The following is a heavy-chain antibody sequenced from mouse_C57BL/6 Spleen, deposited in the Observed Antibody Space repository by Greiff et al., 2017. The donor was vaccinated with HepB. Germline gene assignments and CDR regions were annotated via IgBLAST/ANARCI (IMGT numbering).Heavy chain of an antibody. V-gene: IGHV2-6-1*01. J-gene: IGHJ2*01. CDR2: IWSDGST. D-gene: IGHD1-1*01. Sequence: VQGVESGPGLVAPSQRLSITCTVSGFSLTSYGVHWVRQPPGKGLEWLVVIWSDGSTTYNSALKSRLSISKDNSKSQVFLKMNSLQTDDTAMYYCARHSPYYGYFDYWGQGTTLTVSS. CDR1: GFSLTSYG. CDR3: ARHSPYYGYFDY.